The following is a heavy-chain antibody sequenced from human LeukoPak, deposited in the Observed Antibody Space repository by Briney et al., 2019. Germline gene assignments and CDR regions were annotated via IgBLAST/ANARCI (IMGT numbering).Heavy chain of an antibody. D-gene: IGHD3-9*01. CDR2: IKQDGSEK. Sequence: GGSLRLSCVASGFMFSNYWMIWVRQAPGKGLEWVANIKQDGSEKYYVDSVKGRFAISRDNAKNSLYLQMNSLRAEDTAVYYCARGLLRYFGFFDYWGQGTLVTVSS. J-gene: IGHJ4*02. CDR1: GFMFSNYW. V-gene: IGHV3-7*01. CDR3: ARGLLRYFGFFDY.